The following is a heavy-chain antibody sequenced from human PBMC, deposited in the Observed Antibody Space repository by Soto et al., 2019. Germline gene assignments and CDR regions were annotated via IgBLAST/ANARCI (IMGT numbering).Heavy chain of an antibody. J-gene: IGHJ5*02. Sequence: PGGSLRLSCVASGLNFNIYSMNWVRQAPGKGLEWISYINNSSSRIYYADSVKGRFTISRDNAKNSVYLQMNSLRDDDTAVYYWARDSSAFDNWGQGMLVTVSS. CDR1: GLNFNIYS. D-gene: IGHD6-19*01. CDR3: ARDSSAFDN. CDR2: INNSSSRI. V-gene: IGHV3-48*02.